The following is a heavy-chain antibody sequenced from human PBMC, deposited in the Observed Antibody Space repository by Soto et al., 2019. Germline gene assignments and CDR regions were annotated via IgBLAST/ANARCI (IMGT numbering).Heavy chain of an antibody. CDR1: GFTFSSYG. CDR2: IWYDGSNK. J-gene: IGHJ6*03. V-gene: IGHV3-33*01. Sequence: GGSLRLSCAASGFTFSSYGMHWVRQAPGKGLEWVAVIWYDGSNKYYADSVKGRFTISRDNSKNTLYLQMNSLRAEDTAVYYCARDGDIVATKYYYYYMDVWGKGTTVTVSS. CDR3: ARDGDIVATKYYYYYMDV. D-gene: IGHD5-12*01.